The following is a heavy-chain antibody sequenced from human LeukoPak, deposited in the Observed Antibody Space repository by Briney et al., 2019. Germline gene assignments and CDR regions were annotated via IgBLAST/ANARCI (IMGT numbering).Heavy chain of an antibody. CDR1: GFSISSYY. CDR3: ARDSSGYSSWYFDL. CDR2: IYYSGIT. Sequence: SETLSLTCNVSGFSISSYYWTWIRQSPGKGLEWFGYIYYSGITNYNPSLKSRVTISVDTSKNQLSLKLNSVTAADTAVYYCARDSSGYSSWYFDLWGRGTLVTVSS. J-gene: IGHJ2*01. V-gene: IGHV4-59*01. D-gene: IGHD3-22*01.